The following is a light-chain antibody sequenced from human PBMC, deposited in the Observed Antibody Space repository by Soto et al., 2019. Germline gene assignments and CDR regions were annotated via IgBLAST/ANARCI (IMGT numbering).Light chain of an antibody. J-gene: IGLJ2*01. Sequence: HSVLTQPPSASGTPGQRVTISCSRSISNIGGNTVNWYQQLPGTAPKLLMYTNNQRPSGVPDRFSGSKSGTSASLAISGLQSEDEADYYCAAWDDSLNGVVFGGGTKLTVL. CDR2: TNN. CDR1: ISNIGGNT. CDR3: AAWDDSLNGVV. V-gene: IGLV1-44*01.